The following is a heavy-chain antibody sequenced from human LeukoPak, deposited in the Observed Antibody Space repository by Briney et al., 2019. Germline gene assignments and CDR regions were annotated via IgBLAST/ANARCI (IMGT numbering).Heavy chain of an antibody. CDR1: GGSISSSSYY. V-gene: IGHV4-31*03. Sequence: PSETLSLTCTVSGGSISSSSYYWSWIRQHPGKGLEWIGYIYYSGSTYYNPSLKSRVTISVDTSKNQFSLKLSSVTAADTAVYYCARDRQGWFDPWGQGTLVTVSS. CDR3: ARDRQGWFDP. J-gene: IGHJ5*02. CDR2: IYYSGST.